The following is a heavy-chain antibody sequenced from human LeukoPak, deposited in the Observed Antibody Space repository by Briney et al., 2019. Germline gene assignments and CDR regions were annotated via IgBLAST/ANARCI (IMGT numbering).Heavy chain of an antibody. Sequence: SVKVSCKASGGTFGSYAISWVRQAPGQGLEWMGRIIPILGIANYAQKFQGRVTITADKSTSTAYMELSSLRSEDTAVYYCARGQQLALYNWFDPWGQGTLVTVSS. D-gene: IGHD6-13*01. CDR1: GGTFGSYA. CDR3: ARGQQLALYNWFDP. CDR2: IIPILGIA. V-gene: IGHV1-69*04. J-gene: IGHJ5*02.